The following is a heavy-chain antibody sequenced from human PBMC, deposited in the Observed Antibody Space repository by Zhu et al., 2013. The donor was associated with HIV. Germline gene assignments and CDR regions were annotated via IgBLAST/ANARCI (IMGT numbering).Heavy chain of an antibody. J-gene: IGHJ6*03. CDR3: ARAGSCSSSTCIYYYYYYYMDV. V-gene: IGHV1-2*02. CDR1: GYAFTDYF. CDR2: INPTTGDS. Sequence: QVQLVQSGAEVKRPGASVKVSCRTSGYAFTDYFIHWVRQAPGQGLEWMGWINPTTGDSKYTQKFKGRVTMTRDTSINTAYVDLRSLRSDDTAVYYCARAGSCSSSTCIYYYYYYYMDVWGKGTTVTVSS. D-gene: IGHD2-2*01.